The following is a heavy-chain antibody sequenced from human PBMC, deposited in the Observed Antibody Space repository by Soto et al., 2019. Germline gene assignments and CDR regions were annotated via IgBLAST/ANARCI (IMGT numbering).Heavy chain of an antibody. J-gene: IGHJ4*02. D-gene: IGHD6-13*01. CDR2: IYHSGTT. CDR3: ARSLYSSSWYAGN. Sequence: SETLSLTCSVSGYSISSGYYWGWIRQPPGKGLEWIGSIYHSGTTYYNPSLKSRVTISIDMAKNQFSLKLSSVTTADTAVYFCARSLYSSSWYAGNWGQGTLVTVS. CDR1: GYSISSGYY. V-gene: IGHV4-38-2*01.